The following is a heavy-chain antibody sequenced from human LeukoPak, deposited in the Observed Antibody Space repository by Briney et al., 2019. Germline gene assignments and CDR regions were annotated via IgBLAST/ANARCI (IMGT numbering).Heavy chain of an antibody. CDR1: GFTFSSYS. CDR3: AELGITMIGGV. V-gene: IGHV3-7*01. CDR2: IKQDGSEK. Sequence: PGGSLRLSCAASGFTFSSYSMNWVRQAPGKGLEWVANIKQDGSEKYYVDSVKGRFTISRDNANNSLYLQMNSLRAEDTAVYYCAELGITMIGGVWGKGTTVTISS. J-gene: IGHJ6*04. D-gene: IGHD3-10*02.